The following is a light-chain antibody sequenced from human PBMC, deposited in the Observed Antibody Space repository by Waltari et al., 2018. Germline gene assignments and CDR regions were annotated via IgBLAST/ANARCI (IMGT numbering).Light chain of an antibody. Sequence: IVITQSPDSLAVSLGGRGTLHCQSRQSVFYRSDNKNYLAWYQHKPGQPPKLLFYWASTRESGVPDRFSASGSGTDFTLTINNLQAEDVAVYYCQQYYRSRTFGQGTKVEIK. V-gene: IGKV4-1*01. J-gene: IGKJ1*01. CDR1: QSVFYRSDNKNY. CDR3: QQYYRSRT. CDR2: WAS.